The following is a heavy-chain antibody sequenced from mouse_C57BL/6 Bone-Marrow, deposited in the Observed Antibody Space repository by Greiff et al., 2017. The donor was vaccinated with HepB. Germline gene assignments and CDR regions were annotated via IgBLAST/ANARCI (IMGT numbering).Heavy chain of an antibody. Sequence: VQLQQSGAELVRPGASVTLSCKASGYTFTDYEMHWVKQTPVHGLEWIGAIDPETGGTAYNQKFKGKAILTAEKSSSTAYMELRSLTSEDSAVYCCTTPFAYWGQGTLVTVSA. J-gene: IGHJ3*01. CDR1: GYTFTDYE. CDR3: TTPFAY. V-gene: IGHV1-15*01. CDR2: IDPETGGT.